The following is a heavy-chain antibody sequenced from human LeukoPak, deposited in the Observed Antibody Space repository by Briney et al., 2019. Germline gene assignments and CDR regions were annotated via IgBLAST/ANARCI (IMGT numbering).Heavy chain of an antibody. CDR3: AELGITMIGGV. Sequence: PGGSLRLSCAPSGFTFSTYSMNWVRQAPGKGLEWVSYISSSSSTIFHADSVKGRFTISRDNAKNSLYLQMNSLRAEDTAVYYCAELGITMIGGVWGKGTTVTISS. J-gene: IGHJ6*04. CDR2: ISSSSSTI. CDR1: GFTFSTYS. D-gene: IGHD3-10*02. V-gene: IGHV3-48*01.